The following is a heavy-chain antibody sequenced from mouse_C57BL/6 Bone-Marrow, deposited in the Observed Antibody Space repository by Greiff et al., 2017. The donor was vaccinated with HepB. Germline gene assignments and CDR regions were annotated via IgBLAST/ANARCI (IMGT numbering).Heavy chain of an antibody. CDR3: TRCSTVVASYYYAMDY. V-gene: IGHV6-6*01. D-gene: IGHD1-1*01. Sequence: EVKLVESGGGLVQPGGSMKLSCAASGFTFSDAWMDWVRQSPEKGLEWVAEIRNKANNHATYYAESVKGRFTISRDESKSSVYLQMNSLRAEDTGIYYCTRCSTVVASYYYAMDYWGEGTSGTVSS. CDR1: GFTFSDAW. CDR2: IRNKANNHAT. J-gene: IGHJ4*01.